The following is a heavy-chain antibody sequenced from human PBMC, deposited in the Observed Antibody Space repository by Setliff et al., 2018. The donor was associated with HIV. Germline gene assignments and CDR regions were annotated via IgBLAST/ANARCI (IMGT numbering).Heavy chain of an antibody. CDR2: IDWDDDK. D-gene: IGHD3-3*01. V-gene: IGHV2-70*04. Sequence: SGPTLVNPTQTLTLTCTYSGFSFGISGMRVNWIRQSPGKALEWLARIDWDDDKYYSPSLKTRLTISKDTSKNQVILTMTNLDPVDTATYYCARDSGNYAFDYWGLVTLVTVSS. CDR1: GFSFGISGMR. CDR3: ARDSGNYAFDY. J-gene: IGHJ4*02.